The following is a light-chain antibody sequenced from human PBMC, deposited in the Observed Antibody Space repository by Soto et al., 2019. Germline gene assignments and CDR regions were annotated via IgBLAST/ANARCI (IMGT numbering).Light chain of an antibody. V-gene: IGKV1-39*01. J-gene: IGKJ1*01. CDR2: AAS. CDR3: QQSYSTPGT. Sequence: DIQMTQSPSSLSASVVDIINITCRASQNVRTYLNWYQQKPGKAPKLLIYAASTLQTEVPSRFSGSGSGTDFTLTISSLQPEDFATYYCQQSYSTPGTVGQGTKVDI. CDR1: QNVRTY.